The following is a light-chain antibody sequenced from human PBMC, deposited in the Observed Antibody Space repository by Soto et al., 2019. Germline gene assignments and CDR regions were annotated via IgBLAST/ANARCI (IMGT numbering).Light chain of an antibody. Sequence: ETVMTQSEATLSVSPGERATLSCRASQSIHTNLAWYQQKPGQPPRLLIYGASTRVTGIPTRFSGSGSGTEFTRTISSLQSEDFAVYYCQQYNNWPRTFGKGTKVEIK. CDR2: GAS. CDR1: QSIHTN. CDR3: QQYNNWPRT. J-gene: IGKJ1*01. V-gene: IGKV3-15*01.